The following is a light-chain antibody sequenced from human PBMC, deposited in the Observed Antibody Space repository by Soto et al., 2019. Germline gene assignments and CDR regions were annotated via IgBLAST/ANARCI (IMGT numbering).Light chain of an antibody. CDR2: RDS. V-gene: IGLV3-9*01. CDR3: QVWDGSPNYV. J-gene: IGLJ1*01. CDR1: NIGSKN. Sequence: SYELTQPLSVSVALGQTARIPGGGNNIGSKNLHWYQQKPGQAPVLVIYRDSNRPSRIPQRVSGSNSGNTTTLTISRAQAGDEADYYCQVWDGSPNYVFGTGTKLTVL.